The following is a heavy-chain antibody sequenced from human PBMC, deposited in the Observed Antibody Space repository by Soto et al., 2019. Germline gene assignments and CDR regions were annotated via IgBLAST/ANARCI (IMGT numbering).Heavy chain of an antibody. J-gene: IGHJ4*02. CDR2: ISYDGSNK. D-gene: IGHD4-17*01. Sequence: ESGGGVVQPGTSLRLSCAASGFTFSTYGIHWVRQAPGKGLEWVAVISYDGSNKYYADSVKGRFTISRDNSKNTLYLQMNSLRAEDTAVYYCANPDSYGDSDAYWGQGTLVTVSS. CDR3: ANPDSYGDSDAY. V-gene: IGHV3-30*18. CDR1: GFTFSTYG.